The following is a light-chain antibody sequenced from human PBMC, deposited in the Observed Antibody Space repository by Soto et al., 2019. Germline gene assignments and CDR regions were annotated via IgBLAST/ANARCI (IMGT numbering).Light chain of an antibody. CDR3: QQYKSYYT. V-gene: IGKV1-5*03. J-gene: IGKJ2*01. CDR2: KAS. Sequence: DIQMTQSPSTLSASIGERVTITCRASQSISYYLAWYQQKPGKAPKLLIYKASTVESRVPSRFSGSGSGTQFTLTISSMQPDDLATYYCQQYKSYYTFGQGTKVDIK. CDR1: QSISYY.